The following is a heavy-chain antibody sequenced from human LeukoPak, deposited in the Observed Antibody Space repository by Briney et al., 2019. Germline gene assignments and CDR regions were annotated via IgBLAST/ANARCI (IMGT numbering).Heavy chain of an antibody. V-gene: IGHV1-18*01. CDR3: ASTRDYNSAAQSVFDY. CDR1: GYTFTNYG. D-gene: IGHD2-2*01. CDR2: ISAYNGNT. J-gene: IGHJ4*02. Sequence: ASVKVSCKASGYTFTNYGISWVRQAPGQGLEWMGWISAYNGNTNYAQKLQGRVTMTTDTSTSTAYMELRSLRSDDTAMYYCASTRDYNSAAQSVFDYWGQGTLVTVSS.